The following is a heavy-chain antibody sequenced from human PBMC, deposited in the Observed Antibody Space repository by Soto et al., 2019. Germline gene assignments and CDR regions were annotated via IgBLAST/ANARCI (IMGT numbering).Heavy chain of an antibody. D-gene: IGHD6-19*01. V-gene: IGHV5-10-1*01. J-gene: IGHJ5*02. Sequence: GESRQISCKGSGYSFTSYWISWVRQMPGKGLEWMGRIDPSDSYTNYSPSFQGHVTISADKSISTAYLQWSSLKASDTAMYYCARHPISSGWYEDNWFVPWGPGTLVTVSS. CDR1: GYSFTSYW. CDR3: ARHPISSGWYEDNWFVP. CDR2: IDPSDSYT.